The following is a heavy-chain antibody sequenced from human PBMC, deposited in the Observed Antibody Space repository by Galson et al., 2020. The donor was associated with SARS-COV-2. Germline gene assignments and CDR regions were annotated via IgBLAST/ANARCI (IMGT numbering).Heavy chain of an antibody. D-gene: IGHD1-26*01. Sequence: SVKVSCKASGGTFTSYAISWVRQAPGQGLEWMGGIIPIFGTANYAQKFQGRVTITADESTSTAYMELSSLRSEDTAVYYCAREYSGSAIGDWYLDLWGRGTLVTVSS. V-gene: IGHV1-69*13. CDR1: GGTFTSYA. CDR2: IIPIFGTA. CDR3: AREYSGSAIGDWYLDL. J-gene: IGHJ2*01.